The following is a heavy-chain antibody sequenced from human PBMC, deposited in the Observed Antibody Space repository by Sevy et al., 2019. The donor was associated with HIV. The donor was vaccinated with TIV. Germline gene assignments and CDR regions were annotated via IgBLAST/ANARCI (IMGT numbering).Heavy chain of an antibody. D-gene: IGHD6-13*01. J-gene: IGHJ4*02. CDR1: GFTFSDHY. CDR2: TRKKADGYTT. CDR3: ATHAGIAAAGRVFDY. Sequence: GGSLRLSCVASGFTFSDHYMEWVRQAPGKGLEWVGRTRKKADGYTTEYAWSVKGRFTISRDESKNSLYVQMNSLKAEDTAVYYGATHAGIAAAGRVFDYWGQGTLVTVSS. V-gene: IGHV3-72*01.